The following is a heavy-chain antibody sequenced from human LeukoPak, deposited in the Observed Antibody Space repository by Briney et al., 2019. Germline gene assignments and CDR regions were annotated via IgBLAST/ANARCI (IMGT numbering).Heavy chain of an antibody. D-gene: IGHD4-17*01. V-gene: IGHV4-59*12. CDR2: IYYSGST. CDR1: GGSISSYY. CDR3: ARGARDGDYFYFDY. J-gene: IGHJ4*02. Sequence: PSETLSLTCTVSGGSISSYYWSWIRQPPGKGLEWIGYIYYSGSTNYNPSLKSRVTISVDTSKNQFSLKLSSVTAADTAVYYCARGARDGDYFYFDYWGQGTLVTVSS.